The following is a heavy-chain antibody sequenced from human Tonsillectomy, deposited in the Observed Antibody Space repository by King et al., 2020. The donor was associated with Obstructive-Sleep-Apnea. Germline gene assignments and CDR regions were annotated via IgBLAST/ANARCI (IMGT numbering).Heavy chain of an antibody. Sequence: QLQESGPGVVKPSETLSLTCTVSGGSISSSNFHWCWSRHPPVNGLDGIVSMSYNWSIYFNPSLKSRVTMSVDTSKNQFALKLSSWTAADTAVYYCARLSLVIAATWDYWGQGSLVTVSS. D-gene: IGHD2-15*01. CDR3: ARLSLVIAATWDY. J-gene: IGHJ4*02. V-gene: IGHV4-39*01. CDR2: MSYNWSI. CDR1: GGSISSSNFH.